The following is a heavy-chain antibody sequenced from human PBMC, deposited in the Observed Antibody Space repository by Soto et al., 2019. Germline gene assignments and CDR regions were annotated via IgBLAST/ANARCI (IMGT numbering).Heavy chain of an antibody. J-gene: IGHJ3*02. CDR2: IYPGDSDT. CDR3: ASRRGYYYDSSGSLDACGI. Sequence: GESLKISCKGSGYSFTSYWIGWVRQMPGKGLEWMGIIYPGDSDTRYSPSFQGQVTISADKSISTAYLQWSSLTASDTAMYYCASRRGYYYDSSGSLDACGIWGRGTMVTVSS. CDR1: GYSFTSYW. D-gene: IGHD3-22*01. V-gene: IGHV5-51*01.